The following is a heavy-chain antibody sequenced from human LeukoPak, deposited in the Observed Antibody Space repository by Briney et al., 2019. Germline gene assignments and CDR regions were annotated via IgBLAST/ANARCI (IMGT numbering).Heavy chain of an antibody. V-gene: IGHV3-48*03. CDR2: ISSSGSTI. Sequence: GGSLRLSCAASGFTFSSYEMNWVRQAPGKGLEWVSYISSSGSTIYYADSVKGRFTISRDNAKNSLYLQMNSLRAEDTAVYYCARHDNTGSYCLTYWGQGTLVTVSS. J-gene: IGHJ4*02. CDR1: GFTFSSYE. CDR3: ARHDNTGSYCLTY. D-gene: IGHD6-19*01.